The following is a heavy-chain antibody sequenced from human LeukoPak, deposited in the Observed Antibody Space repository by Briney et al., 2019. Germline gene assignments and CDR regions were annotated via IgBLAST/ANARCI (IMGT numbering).Heavy chain of an antibody. V-gene: IGHV3-9*02. Sequence: GGSLRLSCAASGFTSDNYAMYWVRQAPGKGLEWVSGISWNSASTGYADSVKGRFIISRDNAKNSLYLQMNSLRPEDTALYYCAKDIAPTLSYQFGDAFDMWAKGHWSPSLQ. CDR2: ISWNSAST. CDR1: GFTSDNYA. D-gene: IGHD2-2*01. CDR3: AKDIAPTLSYQFGDAFDM. J-gene: IGHJ3*02.